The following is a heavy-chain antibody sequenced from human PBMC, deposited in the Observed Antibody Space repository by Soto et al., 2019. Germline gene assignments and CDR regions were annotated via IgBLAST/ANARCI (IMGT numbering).Heavy chain of an antibody. V-gene: IGHV4-30-4*01. CDR2: IYYSGST. D-gene: IGHD6-6*01. CDR1: GGSISSGDYY. J-gene: IGHJ5*02. CDR3: ARERPDGARLDP. Sequence: SETLSLTCTVSGGSISSGDYYWSWVRQPPGKGLEWIGYIYYSGSTYYNPSLKSRVAISVDTSKNQFSLKLSSVTAADTAVYYCARERPDGARLDPWGQGTLVTVS.